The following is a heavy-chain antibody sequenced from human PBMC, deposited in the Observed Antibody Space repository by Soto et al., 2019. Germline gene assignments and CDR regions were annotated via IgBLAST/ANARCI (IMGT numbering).Heavy chain of an antibody. CDR3: ARDSTARIAADGPWDLCGMDV. CDR1: GGSISSGGYY. V-gene: IGHV4-31*03. D-gene: IGHD6-13*01. Sequence: SETLSLTCTVSGGSISSGGYYWSWIRQHPGKGLEWIGYIYYSGSTYYNPSLKSRVTISVDTSKNQFSLKLSSVTAADTAVYYCARDSTARIAADGPWDLCGMDVWGQGTTVTVSS. CDR2: IYYSGST. J-gene: IGHJ6*02.